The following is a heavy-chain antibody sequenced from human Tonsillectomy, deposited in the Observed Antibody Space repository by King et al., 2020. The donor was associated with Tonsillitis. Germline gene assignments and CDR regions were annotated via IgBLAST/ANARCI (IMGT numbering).Heavy chain of an antibody. CDR2: ISWNSGSI. J-gene: IGHJ4*02. CDR1: GFTFDDYA. V-gene: IGHV3-9*01. CDR3: AKDFDNGGNQLDY. Sequence: LVQSGGGLVQPGRSLRLSCAASGFTFDDYAMHWVRQAPGKGLEWVSGISWNSGSIGYADSVKGRFTISRDNAKNSLYLQMNSLRAEDTALYYCAKDFDNGGNQLDYWGQGTLVTVSS. D-gene: IGHD4-23*01.